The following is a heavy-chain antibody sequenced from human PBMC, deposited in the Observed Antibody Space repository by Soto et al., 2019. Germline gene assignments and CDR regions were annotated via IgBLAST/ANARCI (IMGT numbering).Heavy chain of an antibody. CDR3: AIDRSSGYSYGYGIGFWFDP. J-gene: IGHJ5*02. Sequence: QVQLVQSGAEVKKPGSSVKVSCKASGGTFSSYAISWVRQAPGQGLEWMGGIIPIFGTANYAQKFQRRVTSTAGESTSTAYVELSSLRSDDTAVYYCAIDRSSGYSYGYGIGFWFDPWGYGTRVTVSS. CDR2: IIPIFGTA. CDR1: GGTFSSYA. D-gene: IGHD5-18*01. V-gene: IGHV1-69*01.